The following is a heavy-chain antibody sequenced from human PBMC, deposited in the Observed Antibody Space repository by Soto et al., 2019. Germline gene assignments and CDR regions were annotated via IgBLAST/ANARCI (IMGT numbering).Heavy chain of an antibody. Sequence: QVQLQQRGAGLLKPSETLSLTCAVYGGSFSGYYWSWIRQPPGKGLEWIGEINHSGSTNYNPSLKSRFTILVDTAKTQCSLELSPVTDADTSEYYSARVRYSNSYYDIVVWGKGPTLTLSS. J-gene: IGHJ6*04. V-gene: IGHV4-34*01. D-gene: IGHD4-4*01. CDR2: INHSGST. CDR1: GGSFSGYY. CDR3: ARVRYSNSYYDIVV.